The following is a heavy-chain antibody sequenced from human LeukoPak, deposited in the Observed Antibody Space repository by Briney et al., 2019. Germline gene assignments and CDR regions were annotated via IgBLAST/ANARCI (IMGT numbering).Heavy chain of an antibody. CDR1: GFTFTNYA. V-gene: IGHV3-23*01. CDR3: AKSLIAATGDGY. D-gene: IGHD2-15*01. Sequence: GGSLRLSCAASGFTFTNYAMTWARQAPGKGLEWVSSISGNGGGTFYADPVKGRFTISRDNSKNTLYLQMNSLGAEDTAVYYCAKSLIAATGDGYWGQGTLVTVSS. CDR2: ISGNGGGT. J-gene: IGHJ4*02.